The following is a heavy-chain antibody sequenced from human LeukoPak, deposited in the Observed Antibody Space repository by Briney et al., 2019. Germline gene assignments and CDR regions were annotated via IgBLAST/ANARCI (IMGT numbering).Heavy chain of an antibody. CDR3: ARHISGRSFGVVT. J-gene: IGHJ5*02. Sequence: NPSETLSLTCAVHGGSFSGYYWSWIRQPPGKGLEWIGEINHSGSTNYNPSLKSRVTISVDASKNQFSLELTSVTAADTAVYYCARHISGRSFGVVTWGQGTLVTVSS. V-gene: IGHV4-34*01. CDR1: GGSFSGYY. CDR2: INHSGST. D-gene: IGHD3-3*01.